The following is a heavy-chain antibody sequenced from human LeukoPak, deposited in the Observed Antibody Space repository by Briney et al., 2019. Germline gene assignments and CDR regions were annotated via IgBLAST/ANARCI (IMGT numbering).Heavy chain of an antibody. V-gene: IGHV4-39*01. CDR2: IYYSGST. J-gene: IGHJ6*03. Sequence: PSETLSLTCTVSGGSISSSNYYWGWIRQPPGKGLEWIGSIYYSGSTYYNPPLKSRVTIFVDTSKNQFSLNLRSVTAADTAVYYCARHPWANYYYMDVWGKGTTVTVSS. D-gene: IGHD7-27*01. CDR1: GGSISSSNYY. CDR3: ARHPWANYYYMDV.